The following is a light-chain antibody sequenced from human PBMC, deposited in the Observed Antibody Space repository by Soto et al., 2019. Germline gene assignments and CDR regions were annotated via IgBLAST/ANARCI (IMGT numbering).Light chain of an antibody. CDR2: GAS. J-gene: IGKJ1*01. Sequence: EIVMTQSPATLSGSPGDRATLSCRASQSVRSDLAWYQQRPGQAPRLLIYGASTRATGIPARFSGSGSGTEVTLPISSLQSEDFSLYYCQQYNDWPPGTFGQGTKVEIK. CDR1: QSVRSD. CDR3: QQYNDWPPGT. V-gene: IGKV3-15*01.